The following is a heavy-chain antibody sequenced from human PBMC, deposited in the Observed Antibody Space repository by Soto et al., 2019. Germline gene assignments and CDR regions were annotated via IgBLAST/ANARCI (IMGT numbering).Heavy chain of an antibody. CDR1: GGSFSGYS. Sequence: SETLSLTCAVYGGSFSGYSWSWIRQPPGKGLEWIGYIYHSGSAYYNPSLKSRVTISVDRAKNQFSLKLSSVTAADTAVYYCARGPAGSGSYFSWGQGTLVTVSS. CDR3: ARGPAGSGSYFS. J-gene: IGHJ5*02. CDR2: IYHSGSA. V-gene: IGHV4-30-2*01. D-gene: IGHD3-10*01.